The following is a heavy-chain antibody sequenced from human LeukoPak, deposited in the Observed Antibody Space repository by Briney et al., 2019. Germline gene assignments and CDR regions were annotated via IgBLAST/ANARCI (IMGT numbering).Heavy chain of an antibody. CDR2: IYHSGST. Sequence: SETLSLTCAVSGGSISSGGYSWSWIQQPPGKGLEWIGYIYHSGSTYYNPSLKSRVTISVDRSKNQFSLKLSSVTAADTAVYYCARVLVWFGEATAFDPWGQGTLVTVSS. J-gene: IGHJ5*02. CDR1: GGSISSGGYS. CDR3: ARVLVWFGEATAFDP. D-gene: IGHD3-10*01. V-gene: IGHV4-30-2*01.